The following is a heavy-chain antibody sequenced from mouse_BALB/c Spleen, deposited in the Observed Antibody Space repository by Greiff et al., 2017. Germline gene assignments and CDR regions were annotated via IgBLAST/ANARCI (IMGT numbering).Heavy chain of an antibody. CDR2: INPSNGRT. V-gene: IGHV1S81*02. CDR3: ARKEVGVKGAWFAY. CDR1: GYTFTSYW. J-gene: IGHJ3*01. Sequence: VQLQQPGAELVKPGASVKLSCKASGYTFTSYWMHWVKQRPGQGLEWIGEINPSNGRTNYNEKFKSKATLTVDKSSSTAYMQLSSLTSEDSAVYYCARKEVGVKGAWFAYWGQGTLVTVSA. D-gene: IGHD1-1*02.